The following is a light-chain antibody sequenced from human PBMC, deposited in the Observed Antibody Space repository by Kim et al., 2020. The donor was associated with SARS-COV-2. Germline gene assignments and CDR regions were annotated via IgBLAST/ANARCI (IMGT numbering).Light chain of an antibody. CDR1: QDISNF. V-gene: IGKV1-33*01. J-gene: IGKJ4*01. CDR2: DAS. Sequence: DIQMTQSPSSLSASVGDRVTITCQASQDISNFLNWFQQKPGRAPKLLINDASNLEAGVPSRFSGSGYGTDFTFTISALQPEDIGTYFCLHYDYLPLFGGGTKVDIK. CDR3: LHYDYLPL.